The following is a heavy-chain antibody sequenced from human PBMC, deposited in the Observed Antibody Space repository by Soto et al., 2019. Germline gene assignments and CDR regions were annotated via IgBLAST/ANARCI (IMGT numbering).Heavy chain of an antibody. Sequence: GGSLRLSCATSGFTFVGYAMSWVRQAPGKGLEWVSTISGRADSTYYADSVKGRFTISRDNSKSTLFLQMNSLRAEDTAVYYCARTNYFDYWGQGTLVTVSS. V-gene: IGHV3-23*01. CDR1: GFTFVGYA. J-gene: IGHJ4*02. D-gene: IGHD1-1*01. CDR2: ISGRADST. CDR3: ARTNYFDY.